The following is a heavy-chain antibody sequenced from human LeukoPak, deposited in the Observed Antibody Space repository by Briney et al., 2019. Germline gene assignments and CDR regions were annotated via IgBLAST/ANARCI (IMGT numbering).Heavy chain of an antibody. Sequence: GGSLRLSCAASGFTFSSYGMHWVRQAPGKGLEWVAAIWYDGSIQYYADSVKGRFTISRDNSKNTLYLQMDSLRAEDTALYYCTRGAGSGFSYWGQGTLVTVSS. CDR3: TRGAGSGFSY. J-gene: IGHJ4*02. CDR1: GFTFSSYG. D-gene: IGHD3-10*01. CDR2: IWYDGSIQ. V-gene: IGHV3-33*01.